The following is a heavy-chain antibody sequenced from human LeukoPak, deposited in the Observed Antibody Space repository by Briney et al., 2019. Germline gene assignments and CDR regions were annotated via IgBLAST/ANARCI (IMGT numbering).Heavy chain of an antibody. D-gene: IGHD3-10*02. CDR2: ISGSGGST. Sequence: GGSLRLSCAASGFSFSSYEMNWVRQAPGKGLEWVSAISGSGGSTYYADSVKGRFTISRDNAKNSLYLQMNSLRAEDTAVYYCAELGITMIGGVWGKGTTVTISS. V-gene: IGHV3-48*03. J-gene: IGHJ6*04. CDR1: GFSFSSYE. CDR3: AELGITMIGGV.